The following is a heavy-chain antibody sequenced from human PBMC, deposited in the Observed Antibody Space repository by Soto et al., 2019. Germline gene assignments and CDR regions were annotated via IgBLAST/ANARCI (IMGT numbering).Heavy chain of an antibody. Sequence: QVQLQQWGAGLLKPSETLSLTCAVYGGSFSGYYWSWIRQPPGKGLEWIGKINNSGSTNYNPSLKSRVTISIDSSKNQFSLKLSSVTAADTAVYYCARLVRDYVWGSYRYTYYFDYGGQGTLVTVSS. CDR3: ARLVRDYVWGSYRYTYYFDY. J-gene: IGHJ4*02. CDR1: GGSFSGYY. CDR2: INNSGST. D-gene: IGHD3-16*02. V-gene: IGHV4-34*01.